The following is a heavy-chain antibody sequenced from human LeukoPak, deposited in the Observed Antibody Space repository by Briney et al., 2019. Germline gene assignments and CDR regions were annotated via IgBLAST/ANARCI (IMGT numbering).Heavy chain of an antibody. Sequence: PGGSLRLSCAASGFTFSSYGMHWVRQAPGKGLEWVAFIRYDGSNKYYADSVKGRFTISRDNSKNTLYLQMNSLRAEDTAVYYCARNRAGSWPQYLNYYYYYYMDVWGKGTTVTVSS. CDR2: IRYDGSNK. CDR1: GFTFSSYG. D-gene: IGHD6-13*01. J-gene: IGHJ6*03. V-gene: IGHV3-30*02. CDR3: ARNRAGSWPQYLNYYYYYYMDV.